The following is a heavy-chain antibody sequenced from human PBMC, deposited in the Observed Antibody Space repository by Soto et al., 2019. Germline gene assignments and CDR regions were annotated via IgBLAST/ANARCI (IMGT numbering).Heavy chain of an antibody. CDR1: GASISSYY. CDR2: MHHTQGT. D-gene: IGHD3-9*01. J-gene: IGHJ5*02. V-gene: IGHV4-59*01. Sequence: PSETLSLTCSVSGASISSYYWTWIRQPPGGGPEWIGYMHHTQGTNDNPSLRGRVHMSIDTSMNQFSLRLTSVTAADTAVYYCARVPFVGYFDWLDPWGHGTLVTVSS. CDR3: ARVPFVGYFDWLDP.